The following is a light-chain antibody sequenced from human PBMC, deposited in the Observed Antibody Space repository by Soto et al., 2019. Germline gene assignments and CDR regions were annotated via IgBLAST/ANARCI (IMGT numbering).Light chain of an antibody. CDR1: QSISSW. Sequence: DIQMTQSPSTVSASVGDRVTITCRASQSISSWLAWYQQKPGKAPKLLIYKASSLESGVPSRFSGSESGTEFTLTINSLQLDDFATYYCQQYQSYPWTFGQGTKVEIK. CDR3: QQYQSYPWT. J-gene: IGKJ1*01. V-gene: IGKV1-5*03. CDR2: KAS.